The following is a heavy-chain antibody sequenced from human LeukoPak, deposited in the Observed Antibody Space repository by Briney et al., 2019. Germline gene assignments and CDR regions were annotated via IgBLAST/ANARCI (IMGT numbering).Heavy chain of an antibody. J-gene: IGHJ4*02. CDR1: GFTFSTYW. V-gene: IGHV3-7*01. CDR3: VRGQGYRSSWFRDFDH. D-gene: IGHD6-13*01. CDR2: IKEGVTEK. Sequence: GGSLRLSCVASGFTFSTYWMSWVRQTPAKGLEWVADIKEGVTEKYYVDSVKGRFTISRYNAKNTLYLQMDSLRAEDTSVYYCVRGQGYRSSWFRDFDHWGRGTLVSVSS.